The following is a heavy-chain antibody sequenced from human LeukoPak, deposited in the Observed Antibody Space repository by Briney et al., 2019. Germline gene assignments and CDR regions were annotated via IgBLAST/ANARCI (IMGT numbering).Heavy chain of an antibody. CDR3: ARAGPRDPVYDYVWGSYRSYYFDY. V-gene: IGHV1-18*01. J-gene: IGHJ4*02. D-gene: IGHD3-16*02. CDR1: GYTFISYG. Sequence: ASVKVSCKASGYTFISYGISWVRQAPGQGLEWMGWISAYNGNTNYAQKLQGRVTMTTDTSTSTAYMELRSLRSDDTAVYYCARAGPRDPVYDYVWGSYRSYYFDYWGQGTLVTVSS. CDR2: ISAYNGNT.